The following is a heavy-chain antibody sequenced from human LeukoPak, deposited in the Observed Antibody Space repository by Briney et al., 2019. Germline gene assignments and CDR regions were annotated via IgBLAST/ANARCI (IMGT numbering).Heavy chain of an antibody. CDR3: ARDADTSNHFSWLDY. Sequence: GGSLRLSCSASGFTFSSYAMHWVRQAPGKGLEYVSAISSNGGSTYYADSVKGRFTISRDNSKTTLYLQMNSLRAEDTAVYYCARDADTSNHFSWLDYWGQGTLVTVSS. D-gene: IGHD3-22*01. CDR2: ISSNGGST. CDR1: GFTFSSYA. J-gene: IGHJ4*02. V-gene: IGHV3-64*04.